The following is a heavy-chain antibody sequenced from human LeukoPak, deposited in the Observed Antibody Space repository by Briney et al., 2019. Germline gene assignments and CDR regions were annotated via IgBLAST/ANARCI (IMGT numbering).Heavy chain of an antibody. D-gene: IGHD3-9*01. CDR1: GGSISSYY. J-gene: IGHJ4*02. V-gene: IGHV4-59*01. CDR3: ARGPVGYDILTGYFDY. Sequence: PSETLSLTCTVSGGSISSYYWSWIRQPPGKGLEWIGYIYYSGSTNYNPSLKSRVTISVDTSKNQFPLKLSSVTAADTAVYYCARGPVGYDILTGYFDYWGQGTLVTVSS. CDR2: IYYSGST.